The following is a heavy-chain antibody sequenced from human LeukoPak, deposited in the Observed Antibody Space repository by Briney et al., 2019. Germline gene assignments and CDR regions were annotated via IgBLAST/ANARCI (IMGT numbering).Heavy chain of an antibody. V-gene: IGHV1-2*02. Sequence: ASVKVSCKASGYTFTGYYIHWVRQAPGQGLEWMGWINPNSGGTNNAQKFQGRVTMTRDTSISTAYMELSRLRSDDTAVYYCARVLFYSSGNKSNRVDYWGQGTLVTVSS. CDR3: ARVLFYSSGNKSNRVDY. D-gene: IGHD6-19*01. CDR1: GYTFTGYY. J-gene: IGHJ4*02. CDR2: INPNSGGT.